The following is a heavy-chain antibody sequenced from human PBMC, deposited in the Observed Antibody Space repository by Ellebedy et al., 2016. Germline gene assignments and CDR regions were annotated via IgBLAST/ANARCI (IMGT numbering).Heavy chain of an antibody. D-gene: IGHD2-15*01. J-gene: IGHJ5*02. CDR1: GFTFSSSD. CDR3: ARGVGSGWFDP. Sequence: GESLKISCAASGFTFSSSDMHWVRQPTGKGLEWVSAIGTGHDTYYSDSVKGRFTISRENAKNSLYLQMDSLRAEDTAVYYCARGVGSGWFDPWGQGTLVTVSS. V-gene: IGHV3-13*01. CDR2: IGTGHDT.